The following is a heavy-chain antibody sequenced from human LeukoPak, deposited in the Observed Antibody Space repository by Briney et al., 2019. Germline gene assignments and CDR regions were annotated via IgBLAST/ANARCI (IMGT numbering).Heavy chain of an antibody. J-gene: IGHJ4*02. D-gene: IGHD1-26*01. CDR1: GDSINNYY. V-gene: IGHV4-59*08. Sequence: SETLSLTCTVSGDSINNYYWSWIRQPPGKGLEWIGYIYYSGSTNYNPSLKSRVTISVDTSKNQFSLMLTSVTAADTAVYYCATQTSRGGATDYWGQGTLVTVSS. CDR3: ATQTSRGGATDY. CDR2: IYYSGST.